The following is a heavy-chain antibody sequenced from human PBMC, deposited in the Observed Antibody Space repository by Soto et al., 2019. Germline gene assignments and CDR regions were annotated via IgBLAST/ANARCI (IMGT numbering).Heavy chain of an antibody. CDR2: ITASDVIR. V-gene: IGHV3-23*01. Sequence: EVQLLESGGGLVQPGGSLRLSCAASGFTFGSYAMNWVRQAPGKGLEWVSTITASDVIRYYRASVVGRFTISRDNSKNTVSLPLNSLRAEDTAVYYCAKGNIAALEYITYWGQGTLVTVSS. D-gene: IGHD6-6*01. J-gene: IGHJ4*02. CDR3: AKGNIAALEYITY. CDR1: GFTFGSYA.